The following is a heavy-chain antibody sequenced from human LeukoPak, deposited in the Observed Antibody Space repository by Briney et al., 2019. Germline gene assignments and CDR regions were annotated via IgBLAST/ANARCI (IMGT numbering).Heavy chain of an antibody. CDR3: ARGGEFDSGHFFFDY. Sequence: SETLSLTCTVSGASISSYYWSWIRQPPGKGLEWIGYIYYSGSTNYNPSLKSRVTISLDTSKNQLSLKLNSVTAADTAVYSCARGGEFDSGHFFFDYWGQGTPVTVSS. CDR1: GASISSYY. D-gene: IGHD3-3*02. CDR2: IYYSGST. J-gene: IGHJ4*02. V-gene: IGHV4-59*01.